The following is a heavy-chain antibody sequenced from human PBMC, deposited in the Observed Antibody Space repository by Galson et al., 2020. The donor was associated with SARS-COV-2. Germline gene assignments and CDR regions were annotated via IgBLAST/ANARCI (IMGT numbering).Heavy chain of an antibody. CDR1: GYSFTNYW. J-gene: IGHJ4*02. CDR3: ARHGASSGWYEGIDY. CDR2: IYPDDSYT. D-gene: IGHD6-19*01. V-gene: IGHV5-51*01. Sequence: GESLKISCRTSGYSFTNYWIGWVRQVPGKGLEWMGIIYPDDSYTIYSPSFQGQVTISADKSISTAFLQWSSLKALDTAIYYCARHGASSGWYEGIDYWGQGTLVTVSS.